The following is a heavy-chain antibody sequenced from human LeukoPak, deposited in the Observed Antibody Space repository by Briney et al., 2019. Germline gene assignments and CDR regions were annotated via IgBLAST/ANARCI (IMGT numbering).Heavy chain of an antibody. V-gene: IGHV1-69*04. D-gene: IGHD3-16*01. CDR1: GDTLSSYA. CDR3: AREACREMGVMWPRLGGQDCRYDY. Sequence: ASVKVPCKASGDTLSSYAINWVRQAPGQGPEWMGRITPFLGIANYPQKFQGRVTITADESTTTAYMELSSLRSEDTAVYYCAREACREMGVMWPRLGGQDCRYDYWGQGTLVTVSS. J-gene: IGHJ4*02. CDR2: ITPFLGIA.